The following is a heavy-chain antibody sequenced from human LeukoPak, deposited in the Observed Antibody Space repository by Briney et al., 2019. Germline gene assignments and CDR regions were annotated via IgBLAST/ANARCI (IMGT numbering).Heavy chain of an antibody. CDR3: ARGSGIITGIDE. Sequence: GGSLRLSCAASGFTFSSHWMHWVRQAPGKGLVWVSRIKDDGSHTNYADSVKGRFTISRDNAKNTLSLQVNSLRAEDTAVYYCARGSGIITGIDEWGQGTLVTVSS. CDR1: GFTFSSHW. D-gene: IGHD6-25*01. J-gene: IGHJ4*02. CDR2: IKDDGSHT. V-gene: IGHV3-74*01.